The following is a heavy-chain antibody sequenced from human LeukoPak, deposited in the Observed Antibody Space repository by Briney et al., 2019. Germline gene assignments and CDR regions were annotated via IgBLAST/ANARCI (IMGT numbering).Heavy chain of an antibody. CDR2: IYGGGST. J-gene: IGHJ4*02. D-gene: IGHD4-17*01. CDR3: ARGDDYGDYQLDY. V-gene: IGHV3-66*01. CDR1: GFTVSSNY. Sequence: GGSLRLSCAASGFTVSSNYMSWVRQAPGKGLEWVSVIYGGGSTYYADSVKGRFTISRDNSKNTLYLQMNSLRAEDTAVYYCARGDDYGDYQLDYWGQGTLVTVSS.